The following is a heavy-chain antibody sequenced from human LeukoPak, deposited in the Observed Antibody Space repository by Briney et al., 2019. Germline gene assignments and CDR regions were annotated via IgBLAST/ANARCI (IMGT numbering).Heavy chain of an antibody. V-gene: IGHV1-3*03. D-gene: IGHD1-1*01. Sequence: GASVKVSCKASGYTFTSYGINWVRQAPGQGLEWMGWISAGTGNTKYSQEFQGRVTITRDTSASTAYMELSSLRSEDMAVYYCARPGVDWNLDAFDIWGQGTMVTVSS. CDR2: ISAGTGNT. J-gene: IGHJ3*02. CDR1: GYTFTSYG. CDR3: ARPGVDWNLDAFDI.